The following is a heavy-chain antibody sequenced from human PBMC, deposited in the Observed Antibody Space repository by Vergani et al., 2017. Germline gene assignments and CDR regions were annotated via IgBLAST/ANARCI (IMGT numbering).Heavy chain of an antibody. CDR2: IIPIFGTA. J-gene: IGHJ5*02. CDR1: GGTFSSYA. D-gene: IGHD3-10*01. Sequence: QVQLVQSGAEVKKPGSSVKVSCKASGGTFSSYAISWVRQAPGQGLEWMGGIIPIFGTANYAQKFQGRVTITADESTRTAYMELSSLRSEDTAVYYCARRTYYYGSGSYYNGSRPPFDPWGQGTLVTVSS. CDR3: ARRTYYYGSGSYYNGSRPPFDP. V-gene: IGHV1-69*01.